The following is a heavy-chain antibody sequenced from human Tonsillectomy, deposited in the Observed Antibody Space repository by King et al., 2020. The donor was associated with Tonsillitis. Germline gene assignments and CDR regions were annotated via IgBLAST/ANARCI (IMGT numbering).Heavy chain of an antibody. D-gene: IGHD1-7*01. J-gene: IGHJ5*02. CDR1: GNTFTGYY. Sequence: QLVQSGAEVKKAGASVKVSCKASGNTFTGYYMHWVRQAPVQGLEWMGWINPNSGGTNYAQKFQGWVTMTRDTSISTAYMELSRLRSDDTAVYYCAGNARGTNWFGPWGQGTLVTVSS. CDR3: AGNARGTNWFGP. V-gene: IGHV1-2*04. CDR2: INPNSGGT.